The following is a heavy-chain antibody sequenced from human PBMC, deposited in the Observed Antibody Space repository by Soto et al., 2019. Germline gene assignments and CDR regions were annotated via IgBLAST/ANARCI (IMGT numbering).Heavy chain of an antibody. D-gene: IGHD6-19*01. J-gene: IGHJ5*02. CDR1: GGSISSGGYY. V-gene: IGHV4-31*03. CDR3: ARGFVAVAGNWSDP. CDR2: IYYSGST. Sequence: SETLSLTCTVSGGSISSGGYYWSWIRQHPGKGLEWIGYIYYSGSTYYNPSLKSRVTISVDTSKNQFSLKLSSVTAADTAVYYCARGFVAVAGNWSDPWGQGTLVTVSS.